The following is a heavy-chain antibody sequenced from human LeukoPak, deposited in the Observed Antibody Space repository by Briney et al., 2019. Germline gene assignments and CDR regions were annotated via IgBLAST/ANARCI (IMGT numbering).Heavy chain of an antibody. D-gene: IGHD4-23*01. CDR2: IYPGDSDT. Sequence: GESLKISCKGSGYSFTSYWIGWVRPMPGKGLEWMGIIYPGDSDTRYSPSFQGQVTISTDTSINTAYLQWSSLKASDTAIYYCARRVTPDAFDIWAQGTMVTVSP. CDR3: ARRVTPDAFDI. CDR1: GYSFTSYW. V-gene: IGHV5-51*01. J-gene: IGHJ3*02.